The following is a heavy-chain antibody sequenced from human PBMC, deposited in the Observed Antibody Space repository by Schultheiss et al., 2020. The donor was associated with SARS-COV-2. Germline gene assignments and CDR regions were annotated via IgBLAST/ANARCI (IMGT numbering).Heavy chain of an antibody. V-gene: IGHV3-21*01. D-gene: IGHD3-10*01. CDR3: ARAPAGFRGMDV. CDR1: GFTFSSYS. Sequence: GGSLRLSCAASGFTFSSYSMNWVRQAPGKGLEWVSSISSSSSYIYYADSVKGRFTISRDKAKNSLYLQMNSLRAEDTAVYYCARAPAGFRGMDVWGQGTTVTVSS. J-gene: IGHJ6*02. CDR2: ISSSSSYI.